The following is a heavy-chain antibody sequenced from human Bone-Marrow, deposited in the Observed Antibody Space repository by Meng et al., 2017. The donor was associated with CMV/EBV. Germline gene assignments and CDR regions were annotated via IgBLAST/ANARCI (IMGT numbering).Heavy chain of an antibody. D-gene: IGHD6-13*01. CDR1: GGSISSSNYY. CDR2: IYYSGSS. V-gene: IGHV4-39*06. CDR3: ARVGYRDGYVMDV. J-gene: IGHJ6*02. Sequence: SETLSLTCTVSGGSISSSNYYWGWIRQPRGKGLEWIGSIYYSGSSYYNPSLKSRVIILVDTSKNQFTLRLSSGTAADTAVYYCARVGYRDGYVMDVWGQGTTVTVSS.